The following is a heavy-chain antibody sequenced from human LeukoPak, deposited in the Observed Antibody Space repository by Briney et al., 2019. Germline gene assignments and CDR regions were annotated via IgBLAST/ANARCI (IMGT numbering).Heavy chain of an antibody. J-gene: IGHJ6*03. D-gene: IGHD3-10*01. Sequence: SETLSLTCTVSGGSISSSSYYWGWIRQHPGKGLEWIGSIYYSGSTYYNPSLKSRVTISVDTSKNRFSLKLSSVTAADTAVYYCARLNYYGSGSYWTSYYYYMDVWGKGTTVTISS. CDR2: IYYSGST. V-gene: IGHV4-39*01. CDR1: GGSISSSSYY. CDR3: ARLNYYGSGSYWTSYYYYMDV.